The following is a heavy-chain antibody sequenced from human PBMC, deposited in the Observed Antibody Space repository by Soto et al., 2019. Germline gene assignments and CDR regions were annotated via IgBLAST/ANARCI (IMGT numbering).Heavy chain of an antibody. V-gene: IGHV1-3*01. CDR1: GYTFTSYA. CDR3: ARDPNTAMAYGDFDY. D-gene: IGHD5-18*01. CDR2: INAGNGNT. J-gene: IGHJ4*02. Sequence: QVQLVQSGAEVKKPGASVKVSCKASGYTFTSYAMHWVRQAPGQRLEWMGWINAGNGNTKYSQKFQGRVTITRDTSESTAYMELGSLRCEDTAVYYCARDPNTAMAYGDFDYWGQGTLVTVSS.